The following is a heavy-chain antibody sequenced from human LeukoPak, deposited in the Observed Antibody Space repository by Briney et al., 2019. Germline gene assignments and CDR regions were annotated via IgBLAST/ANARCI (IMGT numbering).Heavy chain of an antibody. Sequence: GGSLRLSCAASGFTFRYYAISWVRQAPGKGLEWVSASSAGGGDTYYADSVKGRFTISRDNSKNTLYLQMNSLRVEDTAIYYCAKSDYYDSSGHPSSFDYWGQGTLVTVSS. V-gene: IGHV3-23*01. CDR3: AKSDYYDSSGHPSSFDY. J-gene: IGHJ4*02. CDR2: SSAGGGDT. D-gene: IGHD3-22*01. CDR1: GFTFRYYA.